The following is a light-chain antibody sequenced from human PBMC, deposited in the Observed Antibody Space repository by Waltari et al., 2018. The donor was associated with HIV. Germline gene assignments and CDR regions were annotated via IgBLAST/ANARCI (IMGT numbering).Light chain of an antibody. CDR1: SSDVGSYNL. Sequence: QSALTQPASVSGSPGQSITIPCTGTSSDVGSYNLFSWYQQYPGKVPKLMIYEVSKRPSGVSNRFSGSKSGNTASLTISGLQAEDEADYYCCSYAGSSTPFVFGTATKVTVL. CDR3: CSYAGSSTPFV. J-gene: IGLJ1*01. CDR2: EVS. V-gene: IGLV2-23*02.